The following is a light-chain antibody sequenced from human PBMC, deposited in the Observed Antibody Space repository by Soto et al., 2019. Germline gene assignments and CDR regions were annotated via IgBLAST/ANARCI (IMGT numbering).Light chain of an antibody. J-gene: IGKJ5*01. CDR3: QQRSNWPRGIT. V-gene: IGKV3-11*01. CDR2: GAS. Sequence: EIVLTQSPGTLSLSPGERATLSCRASQSVVSSYLAWYQQKPGQAPRLLIYGASNRATGIPARFSGSGSGTDFTLTISSLEPEDFAVYYCQQRSNWPRGITFGQGTRLEIK. CDR1: QSVVSSY.